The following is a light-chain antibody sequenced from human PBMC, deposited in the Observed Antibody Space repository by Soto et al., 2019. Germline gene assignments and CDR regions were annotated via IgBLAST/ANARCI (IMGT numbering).Light chain of an antibody. V-gene: IGKV3-20*01. CDR2: AAS. Sequence: EIVLTQSPGTLSLSPGDRATLSCRASQTISSTYLAWYQQKPGQAPRLLIYAASTRATGIPDRFIGSGSGTDFTLTISRLEPEDFAVYYCQQYGSSPKTFGQGTKVEI. J-gene: IGKJ1*01. CDR3: QQYGSSPKT. CDR1: QTISSTY.